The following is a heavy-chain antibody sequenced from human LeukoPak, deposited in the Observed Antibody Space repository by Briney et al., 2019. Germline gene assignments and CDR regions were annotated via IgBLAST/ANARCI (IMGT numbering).Heavy chain of an antibody. Sequence: ASVKVSCKASGYTFANYDINWVRQATVQGLEWMGWMNPNSGNTGYAQKFQGRVAITRDTSISTAYMELSSLTSEDAAMYYCARDNSGQTRADDPFDIWGQGTMVTVSS. CDR1: GYTFANYD. CDR3: ARDNSGQTRADDPFDI. CDR2: MNPNSGNT. V-gene: IGHV1-8*03. J-gene: IGHJ3*02. D-gene: IGHD6-19*01.